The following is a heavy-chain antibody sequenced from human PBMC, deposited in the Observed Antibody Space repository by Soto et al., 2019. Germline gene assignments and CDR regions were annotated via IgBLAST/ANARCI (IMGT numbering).Heavy chain of an antibody. D-gene: IGHD1-26*01. V-gene: IGHV3-30*18. CDR3: AKDRPRGWELPGGMDV. J-gene: IGHJ6*02. CDR1: GFTFSSYG. CDR2: KSYDGSNK. Sequence: GGSLRLSCAASGFTFSSYGMHWVRQAPGKGLEWVAVKSYDGSNKYYADSVKGRFTISRDNSKNTLYLQMNSLRAEDTAVYYCAKDRPRGWELPGGMDVWGQGTTVTVSS.